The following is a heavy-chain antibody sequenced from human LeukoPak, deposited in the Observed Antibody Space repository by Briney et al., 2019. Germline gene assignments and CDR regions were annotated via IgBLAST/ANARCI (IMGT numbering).Heavy chain of an antibody. V-gene: IGHV1-3*01. D-gene: IGHD3-9*01. Sequence: GASVKVSCKASGYTFTSYAMHWVRQAPGQRLEWMGWINAGNGNTKYSQKFQGRVTITRDTSASTAYMELSSLRSEDTAVYYCARVFRPGYFDWLLPFDYWGQGTLVTVSS. J-gene: IGHJ4*02. CDR1: GYTFTSYA. CDR2: INAGNGNT. CDR3: ARVFRPGYFDWLLPFDY.